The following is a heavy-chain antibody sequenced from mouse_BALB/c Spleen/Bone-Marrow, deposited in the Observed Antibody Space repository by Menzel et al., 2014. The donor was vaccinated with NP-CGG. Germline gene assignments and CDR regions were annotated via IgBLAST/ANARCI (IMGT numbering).Heavy chain of an antibody. CDR2: VYYSGTI. CDR1: GISITTGNYR. D-gene: IGHD2-3*01. CDR3: ARDDGYYEGAMDY. Sequence: DVKLQESGPGLVKPSQTVSLTCTVTGISITTGNYRWNWIRQFPGNKLEWIGYVYYSGTITYNPSLTSRTTITRDTSKNQFFLEMNSLTAEDTATYYCARDDGYYEGAMDYWGQGTSVTVSS. J-gene: IGHJ4*01. V-gene: IGHV3-5*02.